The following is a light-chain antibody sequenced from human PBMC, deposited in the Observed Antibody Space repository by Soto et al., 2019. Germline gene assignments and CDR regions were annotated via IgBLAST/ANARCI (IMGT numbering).Light chain of an antibody. CDR1: SGSIASNY. V-gene: IGLV6-57*04. CDR2: EDN. Sequence: NFMLTQPHSVSGSPGMTVTISCTRSSGSIASNYVQWYQQRPGSAPTTVIYEDNQRPSGVPDRCSGSIDSSSNSASLTISGLKTEDEADYYCQSYDSSNQVFGGGTKVTVL. CDR3: QSYDSSNQV. J-gene: IGLJ2*01.